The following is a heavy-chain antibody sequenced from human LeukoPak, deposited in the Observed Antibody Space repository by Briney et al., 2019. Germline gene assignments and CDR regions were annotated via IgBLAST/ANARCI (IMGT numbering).Heavy chain of an antibody. V-gene: IGHV4-34*01. CDR1: GGSFSAYY. CDR3: ARQSSGLYSRGGS. D-gene: IGHD3-10*01. J-gene: IGHJ5*02. CDR2: IDHGGSA. Sequence: SETLSLTCVVYGGSFSAYYWSWVRQPPGKGLEWIGEIDHGGSANYNPSLKSRVAISVDTSRNQFSLKLNSVTAADTAVYYCARQSSGLYSRGGSWGQGTLVTVSS.